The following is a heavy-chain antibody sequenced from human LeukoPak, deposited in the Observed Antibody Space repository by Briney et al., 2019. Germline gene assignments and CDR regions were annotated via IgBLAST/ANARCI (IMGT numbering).Heavy chain of an antibody. J-gene: IGHJ4*02. CDR1: GFTFSSYT. CDR3: ARDVYGDYANDY. V-gene: IGHV3-21*01. Sequence: GGCLRLSCAASGFTFSSYTMNWVRQAPGEGLEWVSSITGSGSDTYYADSVKGRLTIYRDNAKNSLYLQMNSLRADDTAVYYCARDVYGDYANDYWGQGTLVTVSS. D-gene: IGHD4-17*01. CDR2: ITGSGSDT.